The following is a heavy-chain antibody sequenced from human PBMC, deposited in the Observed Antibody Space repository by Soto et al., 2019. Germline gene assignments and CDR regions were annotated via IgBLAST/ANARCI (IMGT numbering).Heavy chain of an antibody. Sequence: PSETLSLTCAVYGGSFSGYYWSWIRQPPGKGLEWIGEINHSGSTNYNPSLKSRVTISVDTSKNQFSLKLSSVTAADTAVYYCARGRSSSPIYYYSYYMDVWGKGTTVTVSS. D-gene: IGHD6-6*01. J-gene: IGHJ6*03. CDR2: INHSGST. CDR1: GGSFSGYY. CDR3: ARGRSSSPIYYYSYYMDV. V-gene: IGHV4-34*01.